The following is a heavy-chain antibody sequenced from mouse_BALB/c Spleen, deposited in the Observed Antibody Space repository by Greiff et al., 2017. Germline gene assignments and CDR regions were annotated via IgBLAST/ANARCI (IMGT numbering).Heavy chain of an antibody. V-gene: IGHV5-6*02. CDR3: ARGDYDGGYYFDY. Sequence: EVKLVESGGDLVKPGGSLKLSFAASGFTFSSYGMSWVRQTPDKRLEWVATISSGGSYTYYPDSVKGRFTISRDNAKNTLYLQMSSLKSEDTAMYYCARGDYDGGYYFDYWGQGTTLTVSS. CDR2: ISSGGSYT. CDR1: GFTFSSYG. J-gene: IGHJ2*01. D-gene: IGHD2-4*01.